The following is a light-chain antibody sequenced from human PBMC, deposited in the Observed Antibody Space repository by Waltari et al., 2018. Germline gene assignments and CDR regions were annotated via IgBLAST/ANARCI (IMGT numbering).Light chain of an antibody. CDR1: QSVSSN. CDR3: QQYNNWPPWT. CDR2: GAS. Sequence: EIVMTQSPATLSVSPGERATLPCRASQSVSSNLAWYQQKPGLAPRLLIYGASTRATGIPARFSGSGSGTEFTLTISSMQSEDLAVYYCQQYNNWPPWTFGQGTKVEIK. J-gene: IGKJ1*01. V-gene: IGKV3-15*01.